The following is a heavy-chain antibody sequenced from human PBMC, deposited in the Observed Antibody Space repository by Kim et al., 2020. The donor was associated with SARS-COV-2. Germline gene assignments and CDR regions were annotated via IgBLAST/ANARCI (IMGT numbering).Heavy chain of an antibody. D-gene: IGHD6-19*01. CDR2: ISGNGGST. V-gene: IGHV3-23*01. CDR3: EKSSGWEYYYYVMDV. Sequence: GGSLRLSCVGSGFTFSNYAMSWVRQAPRKGLEWVSAISGNGGSTYYADSVKGRFTISRDDYKNTLYLQMNSLRAEDTAIYYCEKSSGWEYYYYVMDVWGQGTTVTVSS. CDR1: GFTFSNYA. J-gene: IGHJ6*02.